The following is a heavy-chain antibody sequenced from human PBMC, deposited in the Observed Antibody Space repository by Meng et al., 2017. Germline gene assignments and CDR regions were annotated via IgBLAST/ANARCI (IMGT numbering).Heavy chain of an antibody. V-gene: IGHV3-74*01. CDR3: ARDPRDFWSGYYISWFDP. Sequence: GESLKISCAASGFTFSSYWMNWVRQAPGKGLVWVSRINSDGSSTSYADSVKGRFTISSDNAKNTLYLQMNSLRAEDTAVYYCARDPRDFWSGYYISWFDPWGQGTLVTVSS. CDR1: GFTFSSYW. J-gene: IGHJ5*02. CDR2: INSDGSST. D-gene: IGHD3-3*01.